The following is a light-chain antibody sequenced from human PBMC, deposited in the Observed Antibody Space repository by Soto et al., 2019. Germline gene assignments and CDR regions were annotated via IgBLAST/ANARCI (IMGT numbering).Light chain of an antibody. CDR3: QQLNSYPFT. CDR1: QGISDH. CDR2: TAS. V-gene: IGKV1-9*01. J-gene: IGKJ3*01. Sequence: IQLTQSPSSLSSSVGHRVTITCRASQGISDHLAWYQQKPGKAPRLLIYTASTLQTGVPSRFSGGGSGTDFTLTISRLQPEDFATYYCQQLNSYPFTFGPGTKVDIK.